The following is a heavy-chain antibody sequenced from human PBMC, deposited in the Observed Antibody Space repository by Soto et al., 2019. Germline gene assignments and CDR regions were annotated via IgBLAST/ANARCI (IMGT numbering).Heavy chain of an antibody. Sequence: QVQVVDSGGGVVHPGRSLRLSWAASGLAFTNYGMHWVRQDPGKWLEWVAFVSNDGSKKYYADSVKGRFTISRDNSENTVDLQMTSVRPDDTDVFYCARDDAMPTGVGRGYGGQGPLVTVSS. CDR1: GLAFTNYG. D-gene: IGHD2-2*01. J-gene: IGHJ4*02. V-gene: IGHV3-30*03. CDR2: VSNDGSKK. CDR3: ARDDAMPTGVGRGY.